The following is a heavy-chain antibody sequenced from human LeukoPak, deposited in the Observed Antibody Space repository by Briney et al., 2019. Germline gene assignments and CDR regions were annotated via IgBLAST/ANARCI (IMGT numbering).Heavy chain of an antibody. CDR1: GDSIPSYY. J-gene: IGHJ3*02. Sequence: MTSETLSLTCTVSGDSIPSYYWSWIRQPPGKGLERIGYIYYRGSANYNPSLKSRVTISVDTFKNQFSLKLSSVTAADTAVYYCASSVRYSDAFDIWGQGTMVTVSS. D-gene: IGHD5-18*01. CDR3: ASSVRYSDAFDI. V-gene: IGHV4-59*01. CDR2: IYYRGSA.